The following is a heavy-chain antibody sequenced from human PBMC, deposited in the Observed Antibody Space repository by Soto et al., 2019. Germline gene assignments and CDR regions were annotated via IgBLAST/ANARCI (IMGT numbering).Heavy chain of an antibody. CDR2: IIPILGIA. V-gene: IGHV1-69*04. Sequence: ASVKVSCKASGDTFSSYAISWVRQAPGQGLEWMGRIIPILGIANYAQKFQGRVTITADKSTSTAYMELSSLRSEDTAVYYCARDARLGYCCGGCCDYYYYYRIDVLGQGTTVTVSS. J-gene: IGHJ6*02. D-gene: IGHD2-15*01. CDR3: ARDARLGYCCGGCCDYYYYYRIDV. CDR1: GDTFSSYA.